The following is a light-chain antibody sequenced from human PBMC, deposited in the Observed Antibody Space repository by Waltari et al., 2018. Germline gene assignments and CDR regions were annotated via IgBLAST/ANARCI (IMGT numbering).Light chain of an antibody. CDR2: EAS. V-gene: IGLV2-23*01. CDR1: SSDVGSYNL. J-gene: IGLJ2*01. Sequence: QCALTQPASVSGSPGQSITISCTGTSSDVGSYNLVSWYQQHPGQAPKLMIYEASKRPSGVSIRFSGSKSGNTASLTISVLQAEDEADYYCSSYAGNCNLVVFGGGTKLTVL. CDR3: SSYAGNCNLVV.